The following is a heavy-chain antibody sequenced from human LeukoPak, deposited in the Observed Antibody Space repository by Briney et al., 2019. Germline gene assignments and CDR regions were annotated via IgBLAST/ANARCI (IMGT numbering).Heavy chain of an antibody. CDR2: ISHDGNSK. D-gene: IGHD3-10*01. CDR1: GFTFNGYG. J-gene: IGHJ4*02. V-gene: IGHV3-30*18. Sequence: GRSLRLSCAASGFTFNGYGMHWVRQAPGKGLEWVAVISHDGNSKYYADFVKGRFTISRDNSNNTLYLQMSSLRAGDTAVYYCAKRANRGVLGEFDYWGQGTLVTASS. CDR3: AKRANRGVLGEFDY.